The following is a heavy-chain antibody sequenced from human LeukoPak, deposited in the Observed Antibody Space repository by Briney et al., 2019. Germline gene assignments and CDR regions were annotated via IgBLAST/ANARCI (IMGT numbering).Heavy chain of an antibody. Sequence: PSGTLSLTCAVSGVSVSSITWWSWIRQPPGKGLEWIGEVYHTGSATYNSSLASRVTISVDKSKNQFSLTLTSVTAADTAVYYCARYGGFYFDSWGPGSLVSVSS. J-gene: IGHJ4*02. CDR3: ARYGGFYFDS. CDR1: GVSVSSITW. CDR2: VYHTGSA. V-gene: IGHV4-4*02. D-gene: IGHD2-15*01.